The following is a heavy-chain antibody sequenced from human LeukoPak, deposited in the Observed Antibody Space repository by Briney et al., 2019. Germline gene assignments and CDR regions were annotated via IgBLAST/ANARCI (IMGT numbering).Heavy chain of an antibody. J-gene: IGHJ5*02. CDR3: ARVLEQLAWFDP. V-gene: IGHV4-59*01. CDR1: GGSISSYY. CDR2: IYYSGST. D-gene: IGHD6-6*01. Sequence: SETLSLTCTVSGGSISSYYWSWIRQPPGKGLEWIGYIYYSGSTNYNPSLKSRVTISVDTSKNQFSLKLSSVTAADTAVYYCARVLEQLAWFDPWGQGTLVTVSS.